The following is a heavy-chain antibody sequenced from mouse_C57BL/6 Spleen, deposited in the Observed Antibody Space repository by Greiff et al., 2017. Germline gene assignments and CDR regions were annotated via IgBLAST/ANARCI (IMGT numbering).Heavy chain of an antibody. V-gene: IGHV1-55*01. CDR3: ARGLLAY. Sequence: VQLQESGAELVKPGASVKMSCKASGYTFTSYWITWVKQRPGQGLEWIGDIYPGSGSTNYNEKFKSKATLTVDTSSRTAYMQLSSLTSEDSAVYYCARGLLAYWGQGTLVTVSA. D-gene: IGHD3-1*01. CDR1: GYTFTSYW. CDR2: IYPGSGST. J-gene: IGHJ3*01.